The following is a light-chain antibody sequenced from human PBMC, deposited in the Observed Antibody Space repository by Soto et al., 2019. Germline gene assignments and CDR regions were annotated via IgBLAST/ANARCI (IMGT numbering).Light chain of an antibody. CDR2: DAS. V-gene: IGKV1-33*01. CDR3: QQYDVLPPT. Sequence: DIQMTQSPSSLSASIGDRVTITCQASQGIGTFLNWFQQRPGRAPKLMIYDASTLETGVPSRFSGSGSGSDFTFTISGLQPEDIATYYRQQYDVLPPTFGQGTRLEIK. J-gene: IGKJ5*01. CDR1: QGIGTF.